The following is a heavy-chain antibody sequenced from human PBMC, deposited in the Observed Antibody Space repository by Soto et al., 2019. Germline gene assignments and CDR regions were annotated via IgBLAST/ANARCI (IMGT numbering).Heavy chain of an antibody. CDR3: AYEYSSSSPLYYYYGMDV. V-gene: IGHV4-34*01. CDR1: GGSFSGYY. CDR2: INHSGST. Sequence: SETLSLTCAVYGGSFSGYYWSWIRQPPGKGLEWIGEINHSGSTNYNPSLKSRVTISVDTSKNQFSLKLSSVTAADTAVYYCAYEYSSSSPLYYYYGMDVWGQGTTVTVSS. J-gene: IGHJ6*02. D-gene: IGHD6-6*01.